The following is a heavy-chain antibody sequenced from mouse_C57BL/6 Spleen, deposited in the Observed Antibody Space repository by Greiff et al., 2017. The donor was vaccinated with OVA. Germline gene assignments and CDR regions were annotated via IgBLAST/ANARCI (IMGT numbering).Heavy chain of an antibody. J-gene: IGHJ4*01. CDR1: GYTFTSYW. CDR2: IYPGSGST. V-gene: IGHV1-55*01. D-gene: IGHD1-1*01. Sequence: QVQLQQPGAELVKPGASVKMSCKASGYTFTSYWITWVKQRPGQGLEWIGDIYPGSGSTNYNEKFKSKATLTVDTSSSTAYMQLSSLTSEDSAVYYCASGVDYYGSSLAMDYWGQGTSVTVSS. CDR3: ASGVDYYGSSLAMDY.